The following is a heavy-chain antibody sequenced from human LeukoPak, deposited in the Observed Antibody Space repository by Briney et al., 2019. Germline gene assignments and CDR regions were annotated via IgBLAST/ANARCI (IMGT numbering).Heavy chain of an antibody. J-gene: IGHJ5*02. CDR1: GFTFSSYG. CDR2: IWYDGSNK. CDR3: ARDEYGDYPGWFDP. V-gene: IGHV3-33*01. Sequence: AGGSLRLSCAASGFTFSSYGMHWVRQAPGKGLEWVAVIWYDGSNKYYADSVKGRFTISRDNSKNTLYLQMNSLRAEDTAVYYCARDEYGDYPGWFDPWGQGTLVTVSS. D-gene: IGHD4-17*01.